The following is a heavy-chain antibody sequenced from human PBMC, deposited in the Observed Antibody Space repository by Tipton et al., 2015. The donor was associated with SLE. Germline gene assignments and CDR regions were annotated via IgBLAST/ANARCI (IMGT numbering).Heavy chain of an antibody. Sequence: LRLSCTVSGYSISSGYYWGWIRQPPGKGLEWIGSIYHSGSTYYNPSLKSRVTISVDTSKNQFSLKLSSVTAADTAVYYCAAGVVIAPPHAFDIWGQGTMVTVSS. J-gene: IGHJ3*02. CDR2: IYHSGST. D-gene: IGHD2-21*01. CDR1: GYSISSGYY. V-gene: IGHV4-38-2*02. CDR3: AAGVVIAPPHAFDI.